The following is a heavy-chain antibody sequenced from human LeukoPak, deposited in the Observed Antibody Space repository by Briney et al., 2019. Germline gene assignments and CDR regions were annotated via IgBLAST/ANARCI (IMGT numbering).Heavy chain of an antibody. CDR2: IYHRGST. D-gene: IGHD3-3*01. J-gene: IGHJ4*02. V-gene: IGHV4-38-2*02. CDR1: GYSISNGYY. Sequence: SETLSLTCTVSGYSISNGYYWGWIRQPPGEGLEWVGSIYHRGSTYYNPSLRSRVTISLDRSKKKFSLKLTSVTAADTAVYFCARGAEYYAIWRGYAGYSDYWGQGISVTVSS. CDR3: ARGAEYYAIWRGYAGYSDY.